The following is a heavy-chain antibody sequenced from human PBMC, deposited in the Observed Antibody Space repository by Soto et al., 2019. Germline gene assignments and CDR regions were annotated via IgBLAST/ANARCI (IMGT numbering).Heavy chain of an antibody. D-gene: IGHD2-2*01. J-gene: IGHJ6*02. CDR1: GFTFSSYG. CDR3: ARGLPISIVVVPAAMIPDRDV. CDR2: IWYDGSNK. V-gene: IGHV3-33*01. Sequence: GGSLRLSCAASGFTFSSYGMHWVRQAPGKGLEWVAVIWYDGSNKYYADSVKGRFTISRDNSKNTLYLQMNSLRAEDTAVYYCARGLPISIVVVPAAMIPDRDVWGQGTTVTVSS.